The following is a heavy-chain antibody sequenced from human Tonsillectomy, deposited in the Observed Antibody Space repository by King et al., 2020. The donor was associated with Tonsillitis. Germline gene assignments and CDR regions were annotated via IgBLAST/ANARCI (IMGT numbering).Heavy chain of an antibody. J-gene: IGHJ4*02. Sequence: VQLVESGGGLVKPGGALRLSCAASGFTFSNAWMNWVRQAPGKGLEWVGRIKSKNDGGTTEYAAPVKGRFTISRDDSKNTLYLQMNSLKTEDTAVYYCTTVQVTIFGVVMLVDYWGQGTLVTVSS. CDR2: IKSKNDGGTT. V-gene: IGHV3-15*07. CDR3: TTVQVTIFGVVMLVDY. CDR1: GFTFSNAW. D-gene: IGHD3-3*01.